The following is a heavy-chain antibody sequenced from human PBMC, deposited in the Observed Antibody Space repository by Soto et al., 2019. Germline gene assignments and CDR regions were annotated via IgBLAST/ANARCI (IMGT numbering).Heavy chain of an antibody. CDR1: GFTFSSYA. J-gene: IGHJ4*02. CDR3: ARVAYCGGDCYSAPFDY. CDR2: ISGSGGST. Sequence: GGSLRLSCAASGFTFSSYAMSWVRQAPGKGLEWVSAISGSGGSTYYADSVKGRFTISRDNSKNTLYLQMNSLRAEDTAVYYCARVAYCGGDCYSAPFDYWGQGTLVTVSS. V-gene: IGHV3-23*01. D-gene: IGHD2-21*02.